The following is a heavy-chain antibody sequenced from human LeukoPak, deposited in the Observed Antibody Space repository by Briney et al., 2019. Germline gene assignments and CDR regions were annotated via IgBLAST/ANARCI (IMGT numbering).Heavy chain of an antibody. D-gene: IGHD2-8*02. J-gene: IGHJ6*02. CDR2: ITGGTA. V-gene: IGHV3-23*01. CDR3: AKSRTAGFRGMDV. Sequence: GGSLRLSCAASGFTFSSYAMSWVRQAPGKGLEWVSGITGGTAYYADSVKGRFTASRDNSKDTLYPQMNSLRAEDTAVYYCAKSRTAGFRGMDVWGQGTTVTVSS. CDR1: GFTFSSYA.